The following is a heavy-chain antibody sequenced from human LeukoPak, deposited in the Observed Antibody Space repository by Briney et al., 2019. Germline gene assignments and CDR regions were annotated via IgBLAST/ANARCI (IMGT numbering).Heavy chain of an antibody. Sequence: SVKVSCKTSGGTFNNNAIIWVRQAPGQGLEWMGGFIPFYDTRSSAQKFQGRVTISADESTSTIFLELNNLRSDDTAVYYCARMEGYSYSDSWGQGTLVIVSS. CDR3: ARMEGYSYSDS. D-gene: IGHD3-16*01. CDR2: FIPFYDTR. J-gene: IGHJ5*02. CDR1: GGTFNNNA. V-gene: IGHV1-69*13.